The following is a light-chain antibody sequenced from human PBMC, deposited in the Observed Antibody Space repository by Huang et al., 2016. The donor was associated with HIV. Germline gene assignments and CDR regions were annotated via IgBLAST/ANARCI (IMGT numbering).Light chain of an antibody. Sequence: AIQMTQSPASLSASVGDRVAITCRASQGIRNDLGWYQQRLGKAPKLLVSAASHLQSGVPSRVSGSGSGTHFTLTISSLQPEDFATYYCLQTYTYPWTFGQGTKVEI. CDR3: LQTYTYPWT. CDR2: AAS. J-gene: IGKJ1*01. V-gene: IGKV1-6*01. CDR1: QGIRND.